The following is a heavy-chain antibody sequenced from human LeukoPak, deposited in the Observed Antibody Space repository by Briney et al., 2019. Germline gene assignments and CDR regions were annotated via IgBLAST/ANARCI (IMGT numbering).Heavy chain of an antibody. D-gene: IGHD6-13*01. CDR2: INHSGST. CDR3: ARTPGYSSSFRSYFFDY. V-gene: IGHV4-34*01. J-gene: IGHJ4*02. CDR1: GGSFSGYY. Sequence: SETLSLTCAVYGGSFSGYYWSWIRQPPGKGLEWIGEINHSGSTNYNPSLKSRVTISVDTSKNQFSLKLSSVTAADTAVYYCARTPGYSSSFRSYFFDYWGQGTLVTVSS.